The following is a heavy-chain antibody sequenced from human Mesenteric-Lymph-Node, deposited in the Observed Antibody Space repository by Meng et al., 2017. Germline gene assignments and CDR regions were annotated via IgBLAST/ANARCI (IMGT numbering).Heavy chain of an antibody. J-gene: IGHJ5*02. D-gene: IGHD6-19*01. CDR1: GGSFSGYY. V-gene: IGHV4-34*01. Sequence: SEILSLTCAVYGGSFSGYYWSWIRQPPGKGLEWIGEINHSGSTNYNPSLKSRITISVDTSKNQFSLKLSSVTAADTAVYYCAGERGGDIAVAGTDDWFDPWGQGTLVTVSS. CDR3: AGERGGDIAVAGTDDWFDP. CDR2: INHSGST.